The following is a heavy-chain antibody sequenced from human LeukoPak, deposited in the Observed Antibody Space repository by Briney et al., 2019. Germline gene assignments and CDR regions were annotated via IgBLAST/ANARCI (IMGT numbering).Heavy chain of an antibody. CDR1: GGTFSSYA. J-gene: IGHJ6*03. D-gene: IGHD3-10*01. V-gene: IGHV1-69*05. CDR3: ASSYRSDDYYYMDV. CDR2: IIPIFGTA. Sequence: ASVKVSCKASGGTFSSYAISWVRQAPGQGLERMGGIIPIFGTANYAQKFQGRVTITTDESTSTAYMELSSLRSEDTAVYYCASSYRSDDYYYMDVWGKGTTVTVSS.